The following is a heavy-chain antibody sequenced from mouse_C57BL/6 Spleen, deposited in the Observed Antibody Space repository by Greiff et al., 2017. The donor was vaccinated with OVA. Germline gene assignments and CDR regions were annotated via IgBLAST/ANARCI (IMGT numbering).Heavy chain of an antibody. Sequence: VQLQQPGAELVRPGSSVKLSCKASGYTFTSYWMHWVKQRPIQGLEWIGNIDPSDSETHYNQKFKDKATLTVDKSSSTAYMQLSSLTSEDSAVYYCARRGTGTPHFDYWGQGTTLTVSS. J-gene: IGHJ2*01. V-gene: IGHV1-52*01. D-gene: IGHD4-1*01. CDR1: GYTFTSYW. CDR3: ARRGTGTPHFDY. CDR2: IDPSDSET.